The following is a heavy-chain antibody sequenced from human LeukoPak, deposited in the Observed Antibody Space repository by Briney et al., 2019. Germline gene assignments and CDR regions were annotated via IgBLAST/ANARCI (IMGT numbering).Heavy chain of an antibody. V-gene: IGHV1-69*13. J-gene: IGHJ3*02. D-gene: IGHD6-13*01. CDR1: GGTFSSYA. CDR3: ARAWQQLVKDAFDI. Sequence: GASVKVSCKASGGTFSSYAISWVRQAPGQGLEWMGGIIPIFGTANYAQKFQGRVTITADESTSTAYMELSSQRSEDTAVYYCARAWQQLVKDAFDIWSQGTMVTVSS. CDR2: IIPIFGTA.